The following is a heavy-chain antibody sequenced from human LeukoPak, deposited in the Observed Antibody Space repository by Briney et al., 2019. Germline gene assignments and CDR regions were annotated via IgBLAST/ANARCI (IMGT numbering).Heavy chain of an antibody. D-gene: IGHD6-13*01. V-gene: IGHV3-23*01. CDR1: GFTFSSYA. Sequence: GGSLRLSCAASGFTFSSYAMSWVRQAPGKGLEWVSGIIGSGGSTYYAYSVKGRFTISRDNSKNTLYLQMNSLRAEDSAIYYCAKESGFYSNSPPDSWGQGTLVTVSS. J-gene: IGHJ4*02. CDR3: AKESGFYSNSPPDS. CDR2: IIGSGGST.